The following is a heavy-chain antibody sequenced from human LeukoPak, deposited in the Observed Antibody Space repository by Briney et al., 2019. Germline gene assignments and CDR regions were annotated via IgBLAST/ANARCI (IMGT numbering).Heavy chain of an antibody. CDR1: GFTFGSYE. CDR2: IYSGGST. D-gene: IGHD1-26*01. V-gene: IGHV3-66*01. J-gene: IGHJ4*02. Sequence: GGSLRLSCAASGFTFGSYEMNWVRQAPGKGLEWVSVIYSGGSTYYADSVKGRFTISRDNSKNTLYLQMNSLRAEDTAVYYCARALVGATGYWGQGTLVTVSS. CDR3: ARALVGATGY.